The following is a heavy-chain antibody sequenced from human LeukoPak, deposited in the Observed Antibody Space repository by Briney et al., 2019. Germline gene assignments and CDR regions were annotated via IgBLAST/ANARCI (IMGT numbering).Heavy chain of an antibody. CDR2: IYYSGST. J-gene: IGHJ4*02. Sequence: SETLSLTCTVSGGSISSHYWSWIRQPPGKGLEWVGYIYYSGSTNYNPSLKSRVTISVDTSKNQFSLKLSSVTAADTAVYYCARSSAAEFDYWGQGTLVTVSS. D-gene: IGHD2-15*01. V-gene: IGHV4-59*11. CDR1: GGSISSHY. CDR3: ARSSAAEFDY.